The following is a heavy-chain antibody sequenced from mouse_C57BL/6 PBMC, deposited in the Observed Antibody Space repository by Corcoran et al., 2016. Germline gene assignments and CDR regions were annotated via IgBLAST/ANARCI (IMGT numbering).Heavy chain of an antibody. V-gene: IGHV1-26*01. CDR2: INPNNGGP. CDR1: GYTFTEYY. Sequence: QGASVKLSCKASGYTFTEYYMNWVKQSHGKSLEWIGDINPNNGGPSYNQKFKGKATLTVDQSSSTSYMELRSLTSEDSAVYYCARDSSGWNFYYWGQGTTLTVSS. D-gene: IGHD3-2*02. CDR3: ARDSSGWNFYY. J-gene: IGHJ2*01.